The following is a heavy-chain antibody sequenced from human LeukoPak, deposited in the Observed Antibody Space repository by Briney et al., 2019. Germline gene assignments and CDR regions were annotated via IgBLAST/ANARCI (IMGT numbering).Heavy chain of an antibody. CDR1: GGSFSGYY. D-gene: IGHD6-13*01. Sequence: SETLSLTCAAYGGSFSGYYWSWIRQPPGKGLEWIGSIYYSGITYYNASLGSRVTTSLDTSKNQLSLKVNSVTAADTAVYYCASGYTSTWYLVLAYWGQGTLVTVSS. CDR2: IYYSGIT. J-gene: IGHJ4*02. CDR3: ASGYTSTWYLVLAY. V-gene: IGHV4-34*01.